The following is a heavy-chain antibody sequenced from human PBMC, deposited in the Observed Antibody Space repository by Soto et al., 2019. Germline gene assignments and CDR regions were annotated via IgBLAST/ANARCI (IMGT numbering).Heavy chain of an antibody. CDR1: GFTFSSYS. CDR3: ERAFWSGPKWFDP. CDR2: ISSSSSYI. V-gene: IGHV3-21*01. D-gene: IGHD3-3*01. J-gene: IGHJ5*02. Sequence: PGGSLRLSCAASGFTFSSYSMNWVRQAPGKGLEWVSSISSSSSYIYYADSVKGRFTISRDNAKNSLYLQMNSLRAEDTAVYYCERAFWSGPKWFDPWGQGTLVTVSS.